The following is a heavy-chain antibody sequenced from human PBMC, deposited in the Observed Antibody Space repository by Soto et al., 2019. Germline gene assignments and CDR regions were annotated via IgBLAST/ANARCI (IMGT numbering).Heavy chain of an antibody. D-gene: IGHD2-2*01. CDR2: ISSSSSHI. V-gene: IGHV3-21*01. Sequence: EVQLVESGGGLVKPGGSLRLSCAASGFTFRSYSMNWVRQAPGKGLEWVSSISSSSSHIYYADSVKGRFTISRDNAKNSLYLQMTSLRAEDTAVYYCARYCSTTSCYPDYWGQGTLVTVSS. CDR3: ARYCSTTSCYPDY. CDR1: GFTFRSYS. J-gene: IGHJ4*02.